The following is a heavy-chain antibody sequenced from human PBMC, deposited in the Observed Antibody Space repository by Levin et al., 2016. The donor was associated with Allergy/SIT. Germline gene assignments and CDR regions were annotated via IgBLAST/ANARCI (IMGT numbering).Heavy chain of an antibody. Sequence: VRQAPGKGLEWVSYISGNSATIYYADSVKGRFTISRDNAQNCLYLQMNSLRDEDTAMYYCARDVYYGDYVGHMYYFDSWGQGTPVTVSS. J-gene: IGHJ4*02. CDR2: ISGNSATI. V-gene: IGHV3-48*02. CDR3: ARDVYYGDYVGHMYYFDS. D-gene: IGHD4-17*01.